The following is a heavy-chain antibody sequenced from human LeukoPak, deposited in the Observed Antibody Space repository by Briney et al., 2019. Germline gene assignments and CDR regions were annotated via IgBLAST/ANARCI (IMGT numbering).Heavy chain of an antibody. V-gene: IGHV3-30*03. J-gene: IGHJ4*02. CDR1: GFTFSSYG. D-gene: IGHD4-11*01. Sequence: GGSLRLSCAASGFTFSSYGMHWVRQAPGKGLEWVAVISYDGSNKYYADSVKGRFTISRDNAKNSLYLQMNSLRAEDTALYYCARVASNYDFDCWGQGTLVTVSS. CDR2: ISYDGSNK. CDR3: ARVASNYDFDC.